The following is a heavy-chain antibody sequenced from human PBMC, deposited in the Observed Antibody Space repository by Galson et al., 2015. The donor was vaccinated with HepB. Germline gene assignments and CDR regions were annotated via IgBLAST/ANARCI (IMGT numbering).Heavy chain of an antibody. CDR2: ISGSGGST. J-gene: IGHJ5*02. CDR3: AKSGSSWYRGWFDP. V-gene: IGHV3-23*01. CDR1: GFTFSSYA. Sequence: SLRLSCAASGFTFSSYAMRWVRQAPGKGLEWVSAISGSGGSTYYADSVKGRFTISRDNSKNTLYLQINSLRAEDTAVYYCAKSGSSWYRGWFDPWGQGTLVTVSS. D-gene: IGHD6-13*01.